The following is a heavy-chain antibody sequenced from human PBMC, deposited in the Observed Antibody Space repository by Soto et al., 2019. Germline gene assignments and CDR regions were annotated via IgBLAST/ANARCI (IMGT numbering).Heavy chain of an antibody. CDR2: IWYDGSNK. CDR3: ARDRGKQFDY. J-gene: IGHJ4*02. Sequence: QVQLVESGGGVVQPGRSLRLSCAASGFTFSSYGMHWVRQAPGKGLEWVAVIWYDGSNKYYADSVKGRFTISRDNSKNTLYLQMNSLRAEETAVYYCARDRGKQFDYWGQGTLVTVSS. V-gene: IGHV3-33*01. D-gene: IGHD3-10*01. CDR1: GFTFSSYG.